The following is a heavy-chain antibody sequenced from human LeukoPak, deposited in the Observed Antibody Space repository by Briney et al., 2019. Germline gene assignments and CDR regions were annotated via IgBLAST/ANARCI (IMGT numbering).Heavy chain of an antibody. Sequence: SETLSLTCAVSGYSISSGYYWGWIRQPPGKGLEWIGSIYHSGSTYYNPSLKSRVTISVDTSKNQFSLKLSSVTAADTAVYYCARRAEYSSSLDWGQRTLVTVSS. CDR3: ARRAEYSSSLD. CDR1: GYSISSGYY. CDR2: IYHSGST. V-gene: IGHV4-38-2*01. J-gene: IGHJ4*02. D-gene: IGHD6-6*01.